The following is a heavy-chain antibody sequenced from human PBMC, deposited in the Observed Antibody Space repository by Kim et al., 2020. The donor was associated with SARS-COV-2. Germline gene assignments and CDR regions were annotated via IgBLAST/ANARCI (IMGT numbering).Heavy chain of an antibody. J-gene: IGHJ6*02. V-gene: IGHV5-51*01. Sequence: GESLKISCKGSGYSFTSYWIGWVRQMPGKGLEWMGIIYPGDSDTRYSPSFQGQVTISADKSISTAYLQWGSLKASDTAKYYCARHQNLQIAVGTYYYGMDVWGQGTTVTVSS. D-gene: IGHD6-19*01. CDR2: IYPGDSDT. CDR3: ARHQNLQIAVGTYYYGMDV. CDR1: GYSFTSYW.